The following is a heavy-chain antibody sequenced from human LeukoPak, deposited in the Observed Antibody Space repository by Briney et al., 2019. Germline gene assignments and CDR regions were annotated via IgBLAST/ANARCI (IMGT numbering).Heavy chain of an antibody. CDR3: AKDLTTVTTSGLDS. J-gene: IGHJ4*02. CDR2: ISWNSGSI. CDR1: GFTFDDYA. D-gene: IGHD4-17*01. V-gene: IGHV3-9*01. Sequence: GGSLRLSCAASGFTFDDYAMHWVRQAPGKGLEWVSGISWNSGSIGYADSVKGRFTISRDNAKNSLYLQMNSLRAEDTALYYWAKDLTTVTTSGLDSWGQGTLVTVSS.